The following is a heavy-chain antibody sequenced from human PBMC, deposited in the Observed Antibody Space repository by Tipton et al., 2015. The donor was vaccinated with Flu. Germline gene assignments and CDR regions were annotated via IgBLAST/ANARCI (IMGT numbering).Heavy chain of an antibody. J-gene: IGHJ3*01. CDR3: ARDPFLGTGDAFDV. Sequence: QLVQSGGGVVQPGGSLRLSCAASGFTLSSYWMSWVRQAPGKGLEWVANIKQDGSEKYYVDSVKGRFTISRDSAKRSVYLQMNSLRVEDTAVYYCARDPFLGTGDAFDVWGRGTMVTVSS. CDR1: GFTLSSYW. CDR2: IKQDGSEK. V-gene: IGHV3-7*01. D-gene: IGHD2/OR15-2a*01.